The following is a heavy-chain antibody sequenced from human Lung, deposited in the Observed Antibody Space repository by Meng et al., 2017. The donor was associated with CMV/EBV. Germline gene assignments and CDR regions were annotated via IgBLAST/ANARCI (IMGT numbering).Heavy chain of an antibody. V-gene: IGHV3-30*02. J-gene: IGHJ6*02. CDR2: IRFDGTNK. D-gene: IGHD3-22*01. Sequence: GESLKISCAASGLTFSSYAMHWVRQAPGKGLEWVANIRFDGTNKYHADSVKGRFTISRDNSKNTLYLQMNSLRAEDTAVYYCAKRGDSSGTYAMDVWGQGTTVXVSS. CDR1: GLTFSSYA. CDR3: AKRGDSSGTYAMDV.